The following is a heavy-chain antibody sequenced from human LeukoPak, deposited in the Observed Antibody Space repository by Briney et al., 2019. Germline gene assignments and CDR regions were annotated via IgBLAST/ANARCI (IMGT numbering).Heavy chain of an antibody. CDR2: IIPSSGIT. J-gene: IGHJ4*02. D-gene: IGHD3-22*01. Sequence: GASVKVSCKASGYTFSGYYMHWVRQAPGQGLEWMGIIIPSSGITNYAQKFQGRVTMTRDMSTSTVYMELSSLRSEDTAVYYCARDHQQLDSSGSDFDYWGQGTLVTVSS. CDR3: ARDHQQLDSSGSDFDY. CDR1: GYTFSGYY. V-gene: IGHV1-46*01.